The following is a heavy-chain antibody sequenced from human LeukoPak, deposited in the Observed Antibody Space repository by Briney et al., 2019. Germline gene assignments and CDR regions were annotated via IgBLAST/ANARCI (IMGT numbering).Heavy chain of an antibody. CDR1: GGTFSSYA. CDR3: ARDARATVWLSYGMDV. J-gene: IGHJ6*02. Sequence: GASVKVSCEASGGTFSSYAISWVRQAPGQGLEWMGRIIPILGIANYAQKFQGRVTITADKSTSTAYMELSSLRSEDTAVYYCARDARATVWLSYGMDVWGQGTTVTVSS. V-gene: IGHV1-69*04. D-gene: IGHD5-18*01. CDR2: IIPILGIA.